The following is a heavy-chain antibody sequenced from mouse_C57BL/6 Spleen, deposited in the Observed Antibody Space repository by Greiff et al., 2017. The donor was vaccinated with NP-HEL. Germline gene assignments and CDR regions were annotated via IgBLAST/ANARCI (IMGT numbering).Heavy chain of an antibody. Sequence: EVKVEESGPELVKPGASVKISCKASGYSFTGYYMNWVKQSPEKSLEWIGEINPSTGGTTYNQKFKAKATLTVDKSSSTAYMQLKSLTSEDSAVYYCARSTTVDYWGQGTTLTVSS. V-gene: IGHV1-42*01. CDR1: GYSFTGYY. CDR2: INPSTGGT. J-gene: IGHJ2*01. CDR3: ARSTTVDY. D-gene: IGHD1-1*01.